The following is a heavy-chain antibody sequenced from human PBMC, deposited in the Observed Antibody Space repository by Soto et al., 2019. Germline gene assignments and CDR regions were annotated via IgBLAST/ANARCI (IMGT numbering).Heavy chain of an antibody. CDR1: GFTFSSYS. V-gene: IGHV3-21*01. CDR3: ARDGPNYDFWSGYYPADAFDI. J-gene: IGHJ3*02. Sequence: GGSLRLSCAASGFTFSSYSMNWVRQAPGKGLEWISSISSSSSYIYYADSVKGRFTISRDNAKNSLYLQMNSLRAEDTAVYYCARDGPNYDFWSGYYPADAFDIWGQGTMVTVSS. D-gene: IGHD3-3*01. CDR2: ISSSSSYI.